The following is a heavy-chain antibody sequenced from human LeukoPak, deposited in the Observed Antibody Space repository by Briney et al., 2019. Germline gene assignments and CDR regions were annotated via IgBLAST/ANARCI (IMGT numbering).Heavy chain of an antibody. CDR2: ISGSSSTI. CDR3: ARDRPGYSSSWYSDY. J-gene: IGHJ4*02. Sequence: GGSLRLSCAASGFTFSSYSMNWVRQAPGKGLEWVSYISGSSSTIYYADSVKGRFTISRDNAKNSLYLQMNSLRDEDTAVYYCARDRPGYSSSWYSDYWGQGTLVTVSS. CDR1: GFTFSSYS. D-gene: IGHD6-13*01. V-gene: IGHV3-48*02.